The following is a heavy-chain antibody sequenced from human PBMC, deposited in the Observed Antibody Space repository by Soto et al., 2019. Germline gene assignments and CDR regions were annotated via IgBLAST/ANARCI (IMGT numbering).Heavy chain of an antibody. J-gene: IGHJ6*03. CDR1: GFTFSSYS. CDR3: ASPPYRHIAVAAAEL. D-gene: IGHD6-19*01. CDR2: ISSSSSYI. V-gene: IGHV3-21*01. Sequence: GWSLRLSCAASGFTFSSYSMNLVRQAPGKGLEWVSSISSSSSYIYYADSVKGRFTISRDNAKNSLYLQMNSLRAEDTAVYYCASPPYRHIAVAAAELWGKGTTVTVSS.